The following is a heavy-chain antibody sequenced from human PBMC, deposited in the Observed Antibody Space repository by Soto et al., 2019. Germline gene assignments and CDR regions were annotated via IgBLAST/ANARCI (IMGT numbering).Heavy chain of an antibody. CDR2: IWYDGSNK. CDR1: GFSFNSYG. CDR3: AGDLWGGPAAFDC. J-gene: IGHJ4*02. D-gene: IGHD2-2*01. V-gene: IGHV3-33*01. Sequence: QVQLVESGGGVVQPGRSLRLSCAASGFSFNSYGMHWVRQAPGKGLEWVAVIWYDGSNKYYAESVKGRFTISRDNSKNSLYLRMNCLRAEDRAVYYCAGDLWGGPAAFDCWGQGTLVSVSS.